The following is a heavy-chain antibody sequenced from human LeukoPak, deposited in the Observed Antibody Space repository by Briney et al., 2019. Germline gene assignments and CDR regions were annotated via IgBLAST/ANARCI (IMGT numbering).Heavy chain of an antibody. CDR2: IYYSGST. J-gene: IGHJ5*02. D-gene: IGHD6-19*01. CDR1: GGSISSSSYY. Sequence: PSETLSLTCTVSGGSISSSSYYWGWIRQPPGKGLEWIGSIYYSGSTYYNPSLKSRVTISVDTSKNQFSLKLSSVTAADTAVHYCARDGYSSGNWFDPWGQGTLVTVSS. CDR3: ARDGYSSGNWFDP. V-gene: IGHV4-39*02.